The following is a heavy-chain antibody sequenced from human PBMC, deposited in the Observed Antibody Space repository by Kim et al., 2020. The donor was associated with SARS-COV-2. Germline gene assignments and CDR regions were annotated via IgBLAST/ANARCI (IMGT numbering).Heavy chain of an antibody. Sequence: SETLSLTCAVYGGSFSGYYWSWIRQPPGKGLEWIGEINHSGSTNYNPSLKSRVTISVDTSKNQFSLKLSSVTAADTAVYYCARGLGGRARGRWLQLNAFDIWGQGTMVTVSS. CDR1: GGSFSGYY. CDR2: INHSGST. CDR3: ARGLGGRARGRWLQLNAFDI. D-gene: IGHD5-12*01. V-gene: IGHV4-34*01. J-gene: IGHJ3*02.